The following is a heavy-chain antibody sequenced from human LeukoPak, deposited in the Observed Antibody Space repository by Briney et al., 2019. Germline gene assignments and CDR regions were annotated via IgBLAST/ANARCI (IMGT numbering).Heavy chain of an antibody. D-gene: IGHD6-6*01. J-gene: IGHJ5*02. CDR3: ARAEYSSSSWFDP. CDR1: GGSISSGGYY. CDR2: IYYSGST. V-gene: IGHV4-31*03. Sequence: SQTLSLTCTVSGGSISSGGYYWSWIRQHPEKGLEWIGYIYYSGSTYYNPSLKGRVTISVDTSKNQFSLKLSSVTAADTAVYYCARAEYSSSSWFDPWGQGTLVTVSS.